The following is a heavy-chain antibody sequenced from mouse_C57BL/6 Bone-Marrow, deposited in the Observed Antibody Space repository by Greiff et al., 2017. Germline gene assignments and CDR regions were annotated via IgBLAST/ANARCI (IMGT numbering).Heavy chain of an antibody. CDR1: GFTFSSYG. J-gene: IGHJ2*01. CDR2: ISSGGSYT. Sequence: EVHLVESGGDLVKPGGSLKLSCAASGFTFSSYGMSWVRPTPDKRLEWVATISSGGSYTYYPDSVKGRFTISRDNAKNTLYLQMSSLKSEDTAMYYCARPGDPYYFDYWGQGTTLTVS. V-gene: IGHV5-6*01. CDR3: ARPGDPYYFDY.